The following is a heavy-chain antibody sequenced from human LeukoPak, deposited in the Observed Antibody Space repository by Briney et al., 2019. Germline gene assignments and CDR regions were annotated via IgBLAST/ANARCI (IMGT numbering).Heavy chain of an antibody. CDR1: GFTFPYG. Sequence: PGGSLRLSCEASGFTFPYGMSWVGRAPGKGLDGVSGIINSGENTYYAASVKGRFTISRDNCKNSLFLEMNSLRVEDTAVYYCAKGRGCRVWDPWDNWGQGTLITVSS. CDR2: IINSGENT. J-gene: IGHJ4*02. CDR3: AKGRGCRVWDPWDN. D-gene: IGHD3-16*01. V-gene: IGHV3-23*01.